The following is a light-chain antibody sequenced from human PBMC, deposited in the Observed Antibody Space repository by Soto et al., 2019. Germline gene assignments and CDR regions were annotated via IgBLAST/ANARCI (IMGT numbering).Light chain of an antibody. CDR2: GAS. Sequence: EIVLTQSPGTLSVSPGERATLSCRASQSVSSSYLAWYQQKRGQAPRLLIYGASSRATGIPDRFSDSGSGTDFTLTITRLEPEDFAVYYCQQYRRSSITFGQGTRLEIK. CDR1: QSVSSSY. J-gene: IGKJ5*01. V-gene: IGKV3-20*01. CDR3: QQYRRSSIT.